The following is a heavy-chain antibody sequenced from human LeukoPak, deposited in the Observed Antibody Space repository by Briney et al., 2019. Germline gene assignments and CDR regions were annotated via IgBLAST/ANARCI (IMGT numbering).Heavy chain of an antibody. CDR2: ISATGSNT. V-gene: IGHV3-23*01. Sequence: GGSLRLSCAASGFTFSHSAMTWVRQAPGKGLEWVSTISATGSNTYYTDSVKGRFTISRDNSKNTLYLKLNSLRAEDTALYYCAKEVNNGFDYWGQGTLVTVSS. CDR1: GFTFSHSA. D-gene: IGHD1-14*01. CDR3: AKEVNNGFDY. J-gene: IGHJ4*02.